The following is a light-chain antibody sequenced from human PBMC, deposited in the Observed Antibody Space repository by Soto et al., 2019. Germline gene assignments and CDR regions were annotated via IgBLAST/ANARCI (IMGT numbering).Light chain of an antibody. J-gene: IGLJ7*01. CDR2: GNS. Sequence: QSVLTQPPSVSGAPGQRITISCTGSSSNIGAGYDVHWYQQLPGTAPKLLIYGNSNRPSGVPDRFSGSKSGTSASLAITGLLAEDEADYYCQSYDSSLSGAVVGGGTQLTVL. V-gene: IGLV1-40*01. CDR3: QSYDSSLSGAV. CDR1: SSNIGAGYD.